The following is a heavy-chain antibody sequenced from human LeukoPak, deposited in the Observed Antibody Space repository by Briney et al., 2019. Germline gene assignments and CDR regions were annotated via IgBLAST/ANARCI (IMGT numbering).Heavy chain of an antibody. V-gene: IGHV3-23*01. Sequence: GGSLRLSCAASGFTFSSYAMSWVRQAPGKGLEWVSAISGSGGSTYYADSVKGRFPISRDNSKNTLYLQMNSLRAEDTAVYYCAKDTPSLGSSWFSTYYYYGMDVWGQGTTVTVSS. D-gene: IGHD6-13*01. CDR1: GFTFSSYA. J-gene: IGHJ6*02. CDR2: ISGSGGST. CDR3: AKDTPSLGSSWFSTYYYYGMDV.